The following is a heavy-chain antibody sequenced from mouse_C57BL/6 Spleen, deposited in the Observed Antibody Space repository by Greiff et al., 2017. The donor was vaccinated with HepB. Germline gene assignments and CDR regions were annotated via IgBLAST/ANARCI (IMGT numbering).Heavy chain of an antibody. V-gene: IGHV1-55*01. D-gene: IGHD2-10*02. Sequence: VQLKQPGAELVKPGASVKMSCKASGYTFTSYWITWVKQRPGQGLEWIGDIYPGSGSTNYNEKFKSKATLTVDTSSSTAYMQLSSLTSEDSAVYYWAQYGNYERYFDYWGQGTTLTVSS. CDR2: IYPGSGST. J-gene: IGHJ2*01. CDR3: AQYGNYERYFDY. CDR1: GYTFTSYW.